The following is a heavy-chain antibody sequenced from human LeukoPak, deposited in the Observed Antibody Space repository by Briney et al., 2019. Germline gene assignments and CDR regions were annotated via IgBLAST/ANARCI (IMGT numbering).Heavy chain of an antibody. D-gene: IGHD6-13*01. Sequence: GGSLRLSCTAAGFTFSSYWIHWVRQAPGKGLVWVSRINSDGSSTTYADSVKGRFTISRDNAKNTLYLQMNSLRAEDTAVYYCARSAAAGFSYYSYYLDVWGKGTTVTIFS. V-gene: IGHV3-74*01. CDR2: INSDGSST. CDR3: ARSAAAGFSYYSYYLDV. CDR1: GFTFSSYW. J-gene: IGHJ6*03.